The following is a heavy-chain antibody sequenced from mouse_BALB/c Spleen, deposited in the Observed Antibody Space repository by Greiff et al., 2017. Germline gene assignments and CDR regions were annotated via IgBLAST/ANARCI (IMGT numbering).Heavy chain of an antibody. CDR2: ISSGGSYT. D-gene: IGHD2-1*01. J-gene: IGHJ2*01. Sequence: EVKLVESGGDLVKPGGSLKLSCAASGFTFSSYGMSWVRQTPDKRLEWVATISSGGSYTYYPDSVKGRFTISRDNAKNTLYLQMSSLKSEDTAMYYCAIIYYGNSLDYWGQGTTLTVSS. CDR1: GFTFSSYG. V-gene: IGHV5-6*01. CDR3: AIIYYGNSLDY.